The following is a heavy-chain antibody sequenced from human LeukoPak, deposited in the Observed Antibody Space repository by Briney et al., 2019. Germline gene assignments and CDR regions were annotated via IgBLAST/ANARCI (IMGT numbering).Heavy chain of an antibody. D-gene: IGHD5-12*01. CDR2: IKSKTNGETT. Sequence: GGSLRLSCAASGFTFTNAWMSWVRQAPGKGLEWVGRIKSKTNGETTDYAAPVKGRFIISRDDSKSIAYLQMNSLKTEDTAVYYCTRVQYKWSGGYDDSSYYFDYWGQGTLVTVSS. V-gene: IGHV3-15*01. J-gene: IGHJ4*02. CDR1: GFTFTNAW. CDR3: TRVQYKWSGGYDDSSYYFDY.